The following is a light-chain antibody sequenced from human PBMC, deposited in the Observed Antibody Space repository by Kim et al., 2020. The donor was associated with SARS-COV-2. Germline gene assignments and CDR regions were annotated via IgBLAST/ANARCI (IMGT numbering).Light chain of an antibody. CDR1: ALPNQY. Sequence: SYELTQPPSVSVSPGQTARITCSGDALPNQYSYWYQQKPGQAPVLLIYTDSERPSGVPERFSGSSSGTTVTLTISGVQAEDEADYYCQSADSSGTYQVFGTETKVTVL. V-gene: IGLV3-25*03. J-gene: IGLJ1*01. CDR3: QSADSSGTYQV. CDR2: TDS.